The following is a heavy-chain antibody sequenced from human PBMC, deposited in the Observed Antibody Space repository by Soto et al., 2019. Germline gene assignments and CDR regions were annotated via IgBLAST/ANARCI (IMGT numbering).Heavy chain of an antibody. D-gene: IGHD5-18*01. Sequence: PSETLSLTCTVSGGSISSGGYYWSWIRQHPGKGLEWIGYIYYSGSTYYNPSLKSRVTISVDTSKNQFSLKLSSVTAADTAVYYCAGSGGGYSSWYFDYWGQGTLVTVSS. V-gene: IGHV4-31*03. CDR1: GGSISSGGYY. J-gene: IGHJ4*02. CDR3: AGSGGGYSSWYFDY. CDR2: IYYSGST.